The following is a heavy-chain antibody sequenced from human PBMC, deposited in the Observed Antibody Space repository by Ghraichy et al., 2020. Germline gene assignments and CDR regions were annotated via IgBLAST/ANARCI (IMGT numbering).Heavy chain of an antibody. CDR2: INHSGST. V-gene: IGHV4-34*01. CDR1: GGSFSGYY. J-gene: IGHJ4*02. Sequence: SETLSLTCAVYGGSFSGYYWSWIRQPPGKGLEWIGEINHSGSTNYNPSLKSRVTISVDTSKNQFSLKLSSVTAADTAVYYCARGPRGGEPLVFRSWGQGTLVTVSS. CDR3: ARGPRGGEPLVFRS. D-gene: IGHD3-16*01.